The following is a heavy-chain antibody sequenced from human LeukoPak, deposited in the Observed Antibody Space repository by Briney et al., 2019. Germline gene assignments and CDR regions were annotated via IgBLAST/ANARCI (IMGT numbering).Heavy chain of an antibody. CDR3: ARPRVLFTMVRGALGFDY. D-gene: IGHD3-10*01. Sequence: GASVKVSCKASGYTFTSYAMHWVRQAPGQRLEWMGWINAGNGNTKYSQKFQGRVTITRDTSASTAYMELSSLRSEDAAVYYCARPRVLFTMVRGALGFDYWGQGTLVTVSS. CDR1: GYTFTSYA. J-gene: IGHJ4*02. CDR2: INAGNGNT. V-gene: IGHV1-3*01.